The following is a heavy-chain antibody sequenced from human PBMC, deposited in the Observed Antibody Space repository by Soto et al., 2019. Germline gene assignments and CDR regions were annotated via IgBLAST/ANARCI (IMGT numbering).Heavy chain of an antibody. Sequence: QVQLQESGPGLVKPSETLSLTCTVSGDSIRHVYWSWIRQPAGKGLESLGRVSASARTNYNPSPQSRVSMSLDTSKNQFSLRLTSVSAAGTAVYFCATGMGRYFDLWGRGTLVIVSS. V-gene: IGHV4-4*07. CDR2: VSASART. D-gene: IGHD3-16*01. CDR1: GDSIRHVY. CDR3: ATGMGRYFDL. J-gene: IGHJ2*01.